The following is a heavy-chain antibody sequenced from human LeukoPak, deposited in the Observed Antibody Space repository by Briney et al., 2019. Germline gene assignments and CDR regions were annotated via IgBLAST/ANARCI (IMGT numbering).Heavy chain of an antibody. CDR3: ARGPGDLHDAFDI. J-gene: IGHJ3*02. CDR1: GYTFTSYA. Sequence: ASVKVSCKASGYTFTSYAMHWVRQAPGQRLEWMGWINAGNGNTKYSQKFQGRVTITADKSTSTAYMELSSLRSEDTAVYYCARGPGDLHDAFDIWGQGTMVTVSS. V-gene: IGHV1-3*01. CDR2: INAGNGNT.